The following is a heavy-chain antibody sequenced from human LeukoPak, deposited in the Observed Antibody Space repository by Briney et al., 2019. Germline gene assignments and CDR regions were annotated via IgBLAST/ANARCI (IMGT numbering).Heavy chain of an antibody. CDR1: GFDFTNAW. V-gene: IGHV3-15*01. Sequence: GGSLRLSCAASGFDFTNAWMSWVRQAPGKGLEWVGRIKGKIDGSTTDYAAPVKGRFAISRDDSTNMLYLQMSSLKSEDTAMYYRTTDRNARNGPQFENWGQGTLVTVSS. D-gene: IGHD2-8*01. J-gene: IGHJ4*02. CDR2: IKGKIDGSTT. CDR3: TTDRNARNGPQFEN.